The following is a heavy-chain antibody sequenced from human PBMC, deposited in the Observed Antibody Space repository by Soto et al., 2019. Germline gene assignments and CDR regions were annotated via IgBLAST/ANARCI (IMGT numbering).Heavy chain of an antibody. V-gene: IGHV3-30-3*01. D-gene: IGHD3-9*01. J-gene: IGHJ6*02. CDR2: ISYDGSNK. Sequence: QVQLVESGGGVVQPGRSLRLSCAASGFTFSSYAMHWVRQAPGKGLEWVAVISYDGSNKYYADSVKGRFTISRDNSKNTLDLQMNSVRAEDTAVYYCRYLDLSDSGMDVWGQGTTVTVSS. CDR1: GFTFSSYA. CDR3: RYLDLSDSGMDV.